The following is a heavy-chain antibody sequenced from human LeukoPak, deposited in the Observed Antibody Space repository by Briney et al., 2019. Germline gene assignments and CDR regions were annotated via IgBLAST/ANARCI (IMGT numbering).Heavy chain of an antibody. CDR2: INPNSGGT. V-gene: IGHV1-2*02. Sequence: ASVKVSCKASGYTFTGYYMHWVRQAPGQGLEWMGWINPNSGGTNYAQKFQGRVTMTRDTSISTAYMELSRLRSDDTAVHYCARDVLVVVPAATSYYYYMDVWGKGTTVTVSS. J-gene: IGHJ6*03. CDR3: ARDVLVVVPAATSYYYYMDV. CDR1: GYTFTGYY. D-gene: IGHD2-2*01.